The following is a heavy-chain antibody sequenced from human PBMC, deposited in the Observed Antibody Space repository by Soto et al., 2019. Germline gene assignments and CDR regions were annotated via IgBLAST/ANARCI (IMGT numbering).Heavy chain of an antibody. Sequence: GGSLSLSCAASGFTVSSNYMSWVRQAPGKGLEWVSVIYSGGSTYYADSVKGRFTISRDNSKNTLYLQMNSLRAEDTAVYYCARGPMNYYYDSSGYLDYWGQGTLVTVSS. CDR2: IYSGGST. J-gene: IGHJ4*02. CDR3: ARGPMNYYYDSSGYLDY. CDR1: GFTVSSNY. D-gene: IGHD3-22*01. V-gene: IGHV3-53*01.